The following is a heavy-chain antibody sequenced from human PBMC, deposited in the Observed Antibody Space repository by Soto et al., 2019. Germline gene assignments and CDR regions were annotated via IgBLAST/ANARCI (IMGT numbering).Heavy chain of an antibody. D-gene: IGHD6-19*01. CDR3: ARTXYTSGWYYFXY. CDR2: ICYSGST. J-gene: IGHJ4*02. V-gene: IGHV4-59*01. CDR1: GGSISSYY. Sequence: SETLSLTCAVSGGSISSYYWSWIRQPPGKGLDWIGYICYSGSTNYKPSLKNRVTISVXTSTDQFSLKLSSVTAAXTGVYYCARTXYTSGWYYFXYWGQRNLVPVSS.